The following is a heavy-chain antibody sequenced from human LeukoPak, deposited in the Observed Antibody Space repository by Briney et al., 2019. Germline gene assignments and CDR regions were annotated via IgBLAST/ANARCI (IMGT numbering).Heavy chain of an antibody. CDR3: ARDSGSCSSTSCYGGNWFDP. D-gene: IGHD2-2*01. V-gene: IGHV3-30-3*01. CDR1: GFTFSSYA. CDR2: ISYDGSNK. Sequence: TGGSLRLSCAASGFTFSSYAMHWVRQAPGKGLEWVAVISYDGSNKYYADSVKGRFTISRDNSKNTLYLQMNSLRAEDTAVYYCARDSGSCSSTSCYGGNWFDPWGQGTLVTVSS. J-gene: IGHJ5*02.